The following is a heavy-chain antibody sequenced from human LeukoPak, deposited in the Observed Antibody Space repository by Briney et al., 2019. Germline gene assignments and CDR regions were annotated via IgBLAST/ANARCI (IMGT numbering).Heavy chain of an antibody. CDR2: IKQDGSEK. D-gene: IGHD3-10*01. J-gene: IGHJ3*02. CDR3: ARDRGFGETLTLDI. Sequence: GGSLRLSCAASGFTSSSYWMSWVRQAPGKGLEWVANIKQDGSEKYYVDSVKGRFTISRDNAKNSLYLQMNSLRAEDTAVYYCARDRGFGETLTLDIWGQGTMVTVSS. V-gene: IGHV3-7*01. CDR1: GFTSSSYW.